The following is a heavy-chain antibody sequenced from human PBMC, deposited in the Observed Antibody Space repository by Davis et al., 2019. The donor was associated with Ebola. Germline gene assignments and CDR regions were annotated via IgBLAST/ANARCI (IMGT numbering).Heavy chain of an antibody. CDR1: GYSFTSYD. CDR3: ATVERYCSSASCYNY. J-gene: IGHJ4*02. V-gene: IGHV1-8*01. Sequence: AASVKVSCKASGYSFTSYDINWVRQAPGQGLEWMGWVNPNSGNTGYAQKFQGRVTMTRSTSITTAYMELSSLRSEDTAVYYCATVERYCSSASCYNYWGQGTLVTVSS. D-gene: IGHD2-2*02. CDR2: VNPNSGNT.